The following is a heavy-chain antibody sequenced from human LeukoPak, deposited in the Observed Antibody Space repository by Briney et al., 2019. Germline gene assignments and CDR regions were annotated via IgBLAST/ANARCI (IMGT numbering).Heavy chain of an antibody. V-gene: IGHV3-15*01. D-gene: IGHD5-18*01. CDR2: IKSKTDGGTT. Sequence: SGGSLRLSCAASGFTFSSYSMSWVRQAPGKGLEWVGRIKSKTDGGTTDYAAPVKGRFTISRDDSKNTLYLQMNSLKTEDTAVYYCTTDYQVDTARVHDAFDIWGQGTMVTVSS. J-gene: IGHJ3*02. CDR3: TTDYQVDTARVHDAFDI. CDR1: GFTFSSYS.